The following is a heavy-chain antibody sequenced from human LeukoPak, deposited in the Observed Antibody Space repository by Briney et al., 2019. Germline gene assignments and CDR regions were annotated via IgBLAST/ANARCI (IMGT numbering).Heavy chain of an antibody. V-gene: IGHV1-69*13. J-gene: IGHJ3*02. D-gene: IGHD5-24*01. CDR3: ARECEMATIRDAFDI. Sequence: ASVKVSCKASGGTLSSYAISWVRQAPGQGLEWMGGIIPIFGTANYAQKFQGRVTITADESTSTAYMELSSLRSEDTAVYYCARECEMATIRDAFDIWGQGTMVTVSS. CDR1: GGTLSSYA. CDR2: IIPIFGTA.